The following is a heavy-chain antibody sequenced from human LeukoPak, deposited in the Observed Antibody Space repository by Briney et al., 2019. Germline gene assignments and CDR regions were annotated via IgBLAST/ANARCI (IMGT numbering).Heavy chain of an antibody. Sequence: SETLSLTCTVSGVSISSSNSYWGWIRQPPGKGLEWIGSIYYSGNTYYNASLKSQVSISIDTSENQFSLKLTSVTAADTAMYYCAREGLRFYYDRSGYPPAYWGQGTLVTVSS. D-gene: IGHD3-22*01. CDR2: IYYSGNT. CDR1: GVSISSSNSY. J-gene: IGHJ4*02. V-gene: IGHV4-39*02. CDR3: AREGLRFYYDRSGYPPAY.